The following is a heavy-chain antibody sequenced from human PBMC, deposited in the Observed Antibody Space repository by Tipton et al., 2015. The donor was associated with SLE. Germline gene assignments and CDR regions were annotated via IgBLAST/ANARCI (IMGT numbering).Heavy chain of an antibody. Sequence: GSLRLSCAASGFTFSNYWMHWVRQAPGEGLVWVSRINSDGNRIRSADSVTGRFTISRDNAKNTLYLQMNSLRADDTAVYYCARGMSSDRDNWWGEFDYWGQGTLVTVSS. V-gene: IGHV3-74*01. J-gene: IGHJ4*02. D-gene: IGHD3-16*01. CDR1: GFTFSNYW. CDR3: ARGMSSDRDNWWGEFDY. CDR2: INSDGNRI.